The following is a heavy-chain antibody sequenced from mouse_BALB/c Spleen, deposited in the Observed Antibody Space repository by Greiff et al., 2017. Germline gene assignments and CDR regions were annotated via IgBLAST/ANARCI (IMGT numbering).Heavy chain of an antibody. CDR3: ARGGRPWFAY. J-gene: IGHJ3*01. CDR2: ISYDGSN. V-gene: IGHV3-6*02. CDR1: GYSITSGYY. Sequence: VQLKESGPGLVKPSQSLSLTCSVTGYSITSGYYWNWIRQFPGNKLEWMGYISYDGSNNYNPSLKNRISITRDTSKNQFFLKLNSVTTEDTATYYCARGGRPWFAYWGQGTLVTVSA.